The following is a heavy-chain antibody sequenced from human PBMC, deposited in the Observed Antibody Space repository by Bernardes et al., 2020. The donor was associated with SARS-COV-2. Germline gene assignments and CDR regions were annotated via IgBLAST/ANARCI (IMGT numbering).Heavy chain of an antibody. D-gene: IGHD2-2*01. J-gene: IGHJ6*02. CDR3: ARFAGYCSSTSCHDFYYGMDV. CDR2: INHSGST. CDR1: GGSFSGYY. V-gene: IGHV4-34*01. Sequence: SETLSLTCAVCGGSFSGYYWSWIRQPPGKGLEWIGEINHSGSTNYNPSLKSRVTISVDTSKNQFSLKLSSVTAADTAVYYCARFAGYCSSTSCHDFYYGMDVWGQGTTVTVSS.